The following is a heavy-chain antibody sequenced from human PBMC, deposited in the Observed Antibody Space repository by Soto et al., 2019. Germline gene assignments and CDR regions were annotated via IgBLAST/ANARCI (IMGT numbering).Heavy chain of an antibody. D-gene: IGHD2-15*01. V-gene: IGHV1-69*13. J-gene: IGHJ4*02. Sequence: VASVKVSCKASGGTFSSYAISWVRQAPGQGLEWMGGIIPIFGTANYAQKFQGRVTITADESTSTAYMELSSLRSEDTAVYYCACSYSTALFDYWGQGTLVTVSS. CDR2: IIPIFGTA. CDR3: ACSYSTALFDY. CDR1: GGTFSSYA.